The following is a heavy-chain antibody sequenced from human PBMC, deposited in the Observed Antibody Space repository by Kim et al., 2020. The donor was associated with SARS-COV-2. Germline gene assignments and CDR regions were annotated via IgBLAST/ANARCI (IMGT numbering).Heavy chain of an antibody. CDR3: ARQSGPHASSWFDY. D-gene: IGHD1-26*01. Sequence: SETLSLTCTVSGGSISSSNFYWGRNRQPPGKGLDWIGSINYSGSTHYNPSLKSRVTMSVDTSRNQFSLKSISVTAADTAAFYCARQSGPHASSWFDYW. V-gene: IGHV4-39*01. CDR2: INYSGST. J-gene: IGHJ5*01. CDR1: GGSISSSNFY.